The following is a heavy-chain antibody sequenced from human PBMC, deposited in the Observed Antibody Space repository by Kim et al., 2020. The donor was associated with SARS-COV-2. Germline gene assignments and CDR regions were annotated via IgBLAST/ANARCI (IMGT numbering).Heavy chain of an antibody. CDR3: ARGRYSSSFFGFSVYMDV. Sequence: SETLSLTCAVYGGSFSGYYWSWIRQPPGKGLEWIGEINHSGSTNYNPSLKSRVTISVDTSKNQFSLKLSSVTAADTAVYYCARGRYSSSFFGFSVYMDV. J-gene: IGHJ6*03. CDR2: INHSGST. CDR1: GGSFSGYY. D-gene: IGHD6-6*01. V-gene: IGHV4-34*01.